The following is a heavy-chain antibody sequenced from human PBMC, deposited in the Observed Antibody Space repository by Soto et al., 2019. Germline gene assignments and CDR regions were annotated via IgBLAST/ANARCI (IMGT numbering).Heavy chain of an antibody. Sequence: EVQLVQSGAEVKKPGESLKISCKGSGYSFTSYWIGWVRQMPGKGLEWMGIIYPGDSDTRYSPSFQGQVTTSADKSISTAYLQWSSLKAADTAMYYCARPAVTTRKDYYYNYGMDVWGQGTTVTVSS. V-gene: IGHV5-51*01. J-gene: IGHJ6*02. CDR1: GYSFTSYW. CDR3: ARPAVTTRKDYYYNYGMDV. D-gene: IGHD4-17*01. CDR2: IYPGDSDT.